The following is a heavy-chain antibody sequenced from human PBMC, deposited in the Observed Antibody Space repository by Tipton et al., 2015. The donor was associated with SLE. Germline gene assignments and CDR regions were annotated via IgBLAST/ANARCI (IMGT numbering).Heavy chain of an antibody. CDR3: ARAKGYSYGFDY. CDR1: GGSFSGYY. V-gene: IGHV4-4*09. J-gene: IGHJ4*02. D-gene: IGHD5-18*01. Sequence: TLSLTCAVYGGSFSGYYWSWIRQPAGKGLEWIGYIYTSGSTNYNPSLKSRVTISVDTSKNQFSLKLSSVTAADTAVYYCARAKGYSYGFDYWGQGTLVTVSS. CDR2: IYTSGST.